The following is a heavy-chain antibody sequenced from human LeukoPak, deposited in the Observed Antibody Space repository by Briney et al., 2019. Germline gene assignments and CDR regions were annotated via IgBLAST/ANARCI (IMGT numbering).Heavy chain of an antibody. J-gene: IGHJ4*02. Sequence: SETLSLTCTVSGGSISSYYWSWIRQPPGKGLEWIGYIYYSGSTNYNPSLKSRVTISVDTSKNQFSLKLSSVTAADTAVYYCASTERCSTTCPLDYWGQGTLVTVSS. CDR2: IYYSGST. V-gene: IGHV4-59*01. CDR1: GGSISSYY. CDR3: ASTERCSTTCPLDY. D-gene: IGHD2-2*01.